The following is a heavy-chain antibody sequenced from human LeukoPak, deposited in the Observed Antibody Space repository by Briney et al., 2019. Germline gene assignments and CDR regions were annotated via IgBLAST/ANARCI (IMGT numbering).Heavy chain of an antibody. CDR1: GFTFSSYW. CDR3: ARNPLRYFN. V-gene: IGHV3-7*05. CDR2: IQQDGSEK. D-gene: IGHD1-26*01. Sequence: GGSLRLSCAASGFTFSSYWMIWVRQAPGKGLEWVANIQQDGSEKYYVDSVKGRFTISRDNAKNSLYLQMNSLGAEDTAVYYCARNPLRYFNWGQGTLVTVSS. J-gene: IGHJ4*02.